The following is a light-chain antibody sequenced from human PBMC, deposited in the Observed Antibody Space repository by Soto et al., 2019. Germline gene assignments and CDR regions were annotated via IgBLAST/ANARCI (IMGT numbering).Light chain of an antibody. Sequence: EIVLTKSPATLSLSPGERATVSCRASQSVSVYLAWYQQKPGQAPRLLIYGASSRATGIPDRFSGSGSGTDFTLTISRLEPEDFAVYYCQQYGSSPPLTFGGGTKVDNK. CDR2: GAS. V-gene: IGKV3-20*01. J-gene: IGKJ4*01. CDR3: QQYGSSPPLT. CDR1: QSVSVY.